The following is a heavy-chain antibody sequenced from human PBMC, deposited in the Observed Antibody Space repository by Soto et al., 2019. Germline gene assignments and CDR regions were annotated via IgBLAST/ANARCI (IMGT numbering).Heavy chain of an antibody. V-gene: IGHV1-3*01. CDR1: GYTFTSYA. CDR3: ARATPTYDSSGYYPPFVDY. D-gene: IGHD3-22*01. J-gene: IGHJ4*02. Sequence: QVQLVQSGAEVKKPGASMKVSCKASGYTFTSYAIHWVRQAPGQRLEWMGWINAGNGNTKYSQKFQGRVTITRDTSASTAYMELSSLRSEDTAVYYCARATPTYDSSGYYPPFVDYWGQGTLVTVSS. CDR2: INAGNGNT.